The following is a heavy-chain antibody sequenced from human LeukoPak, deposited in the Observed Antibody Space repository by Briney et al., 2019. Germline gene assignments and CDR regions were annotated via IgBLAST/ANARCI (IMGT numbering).Heavy chain of an antibody. J-gene: IGHJ3*02. D-gene: IGHD6-6*01. CDR3: AKGQKYSRRPDAFDI. Sequence: QTGGSLRLSCVASGFTFSSYGLHWVRQAPGKGLEWVAVISFDGGNKYYADSVKGRFTISRDNSKNTLYMQMNSLRVEDAAVYYCAKGQKYSRRPDAFDIWGQGTMVTVSS. CDR1: GFTFSSYG. CDR2: ISFDGGNK. V-gene: IGHV3-30*18.